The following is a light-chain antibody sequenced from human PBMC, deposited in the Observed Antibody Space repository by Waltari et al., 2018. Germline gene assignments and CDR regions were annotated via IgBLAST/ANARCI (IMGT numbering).Light chain of an antibody. CDR1: QSVSSN. J-gene: IGKJ4*01. V-gene: IGKV3D-15*01. CDR3: QKYGSTPRP. Sequence: EIVMTQSPATLSVSPGERATLSCRASQSVSSNLAWYQQKPGQAPRLLIYGASTRAAGVPDRFSGSGSGTDFTLTISRLEPEDFAVYYCQKYGSTPRPFGGGTKVEV. CDR2: GAS.